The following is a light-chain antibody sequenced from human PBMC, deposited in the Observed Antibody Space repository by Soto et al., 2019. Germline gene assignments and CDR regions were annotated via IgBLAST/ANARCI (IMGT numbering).Light chain of an antibody. CDR1: SSNIGTNY. CDR3: ATWDDSLNTAV. Sequence: QSVLTQPPSASGTPGQRVTISCSGSSSNIGTNYVYWYQQLPGTAPKVLIYKNNQRPSGVPDRFSGSKSGTSASLAISGLRSEDESDYYCATWDDSLNTAVFGGGTQLTVL. V-gene: IGLV1-47*01. CDR2: KNN. J-gene: IGLJ7*01.